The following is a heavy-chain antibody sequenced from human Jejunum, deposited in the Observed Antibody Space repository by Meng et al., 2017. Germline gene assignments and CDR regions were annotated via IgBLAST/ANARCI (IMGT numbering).Heavy chain of an antibody. Sequence: GESLKISCAASGFTFSGYDMHWVRQVTGKGLEWVSAIGTIGDTYYSGSVKGRFTISREDAKNSLYLQMNSLRGEDTAVYYCAREARGSHWLQRLDIWGQGTTVTVSS. CDR1: GFTFSGYD. CDR3: AREARGSHWLQRLDI. CDR2: IGTIGDT. J-gene: IGHJ6*02. D-gene: IGHD5-24*01. V-gene: IGHV3-13*01.